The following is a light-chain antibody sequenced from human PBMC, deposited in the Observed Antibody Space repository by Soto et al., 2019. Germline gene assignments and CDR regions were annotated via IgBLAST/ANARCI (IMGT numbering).Light chain of an antibody. V-gene: IGKV3-20*01. Sequence: ETVLTQSPGTLSLSPGERATHSCRASHSVSSSYLAWYQQRPGQAPRLLIYGASSRATGIPDRFSGSGSGTDFTLTISRLEPEDFAVYYCQQYVSSPPSWTFGQGTKVEI. J-gene: IGKJ1*01. CDR2: GAS. CDR1: HSVSSSY. CDR3: QQYVSSPPSWT.